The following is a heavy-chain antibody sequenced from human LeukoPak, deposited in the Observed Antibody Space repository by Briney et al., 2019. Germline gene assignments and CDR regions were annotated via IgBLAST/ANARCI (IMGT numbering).Heavy chain of an antibody. CDR3: ARDGASRQWLGFFDC. CDR1: GFTFSSYA. V-gene: IGHV3-30*04. CDR2: ISYDGSNK. J-gene: IGHJ4*02. Sequence: GSLRLSCAASGFTFSSYAMHWVRQAPGKGLEWVAVISYDGSNKYYADSVKGRFTISRDNSKNTLYLQMNSLRAEDTAVYYCARDGASRQWLGFFDCWGQGTLVTVSS. D-gene: IGHD6-19*01.